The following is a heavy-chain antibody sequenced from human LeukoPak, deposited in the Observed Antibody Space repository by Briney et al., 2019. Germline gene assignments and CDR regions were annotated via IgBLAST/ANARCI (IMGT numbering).Heavy chain of an antibody. CDR3: ARSGKWWRGAFDI. Sequence: GGSLRLSCAASGFTFSSYWMSWLRQAPGKGLEWVANIKQDGSEKYYVDSVKGRFTISRDNAKNSLYLQMNSLRAEDTAVYYCARSGKWWRGAFDIWGQGTMVTVSS. D-gene: IGHD2-8*01. CDR1: GFTFSSYW. J-gene: IGHJ3*02. CDR2: IKQDGSEK. V-gene: IGHV3-7*01.